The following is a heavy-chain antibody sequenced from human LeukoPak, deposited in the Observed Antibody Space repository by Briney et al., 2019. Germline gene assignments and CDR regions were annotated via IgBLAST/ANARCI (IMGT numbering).Heavy chain of an antibody. Sequence: PSETLSLTCAVYGGSFSGYYWSWIRQPPGKGLEWIGEINHSGSTNYNPSPKSRVTISVDTSKNQFSLKLSSVTAADTAVYYCARVRGWYRAMEYWGQGTLVTVSS. D-gene: IGHD6-19*01. CDR3: ARVRGWYRAMEY. CDR1: GGSFSGYY. CDR2: INHSGST. J-gene: IGHJ4*02. V-gene: IGHV4-34*01.